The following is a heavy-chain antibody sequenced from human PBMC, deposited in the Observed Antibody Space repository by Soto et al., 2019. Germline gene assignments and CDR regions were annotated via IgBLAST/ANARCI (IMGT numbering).Heavy chain of an antibody. D-gene: IGHD7-27*01. Sequence: QVQLVQSGAEVKKPGASVKVSCKASGYTFTSYDFNWVRQATGQGPEWLGWMNPNSGNTGYSQKFQGRVTMTSDTSISTAYMELSSLRSEDTAVYYCARAPLNWGFDYWGQGTQVTVSS. V-gene: IGHV1-8*01. CDR3: ARAPLNWGFDY. CDR1: GYTFTSYD. CDR2: MNPNSGNT. J-gene: IGHJ4*02.